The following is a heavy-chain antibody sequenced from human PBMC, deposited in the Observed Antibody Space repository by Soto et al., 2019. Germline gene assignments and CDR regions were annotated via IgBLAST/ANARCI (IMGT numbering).Heavy chain of an antibody. Sequence: QVQLVQSGAEVKKPGSSVKVSCKASGGTFSSYAISWVRQAPGQGLEWMGGIIPIFGTANYAQKFQGRVTITADESTSTAYMELSSLGYEDTAVYYCARDLHYYDRKRPNDAFDIWGQGTMVTVSS. D-gene: IGHD3-22*01. CDR2: IIPIFGTA. CDR3: ARDLHYYDRKRPNDAFDI. V-gene: IGHV1-69*01. J-gene: IGHJ3*02. CDR1: GGTFSSYA.